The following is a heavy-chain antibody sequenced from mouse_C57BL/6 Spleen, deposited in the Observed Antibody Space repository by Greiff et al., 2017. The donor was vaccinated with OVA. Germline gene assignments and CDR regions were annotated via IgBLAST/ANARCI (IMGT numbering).Heavy chain of an antibody. Sequence: LVESGPELVKPGASVKISCKASGYTFTDYYINWVKQRPGQGLEWIGWIYPGSGNTKYNEKFKGKATLTVDTSSSTAYMQLSSLTSEDSAVYVCARWSNCDRVYYAMDYWGQGTSVTVSS. CDR2: IYPGSGNT. V-gene: IGHV1-84*01. D-gene: IGHD4-1*02. J-gene: IGHJ4*01. CDR1: GYTFTDYY. CDR3: ARWSNCDRVYYAMDY.